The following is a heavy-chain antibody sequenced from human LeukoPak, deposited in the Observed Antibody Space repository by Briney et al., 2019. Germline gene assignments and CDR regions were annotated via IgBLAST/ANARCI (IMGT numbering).Heavy chain of an antibody. CDR2: ISYDGSNK. D-gene: IGHD6-19*01. J-gene: IGHJ4*02. Sequence: GGSLRLSCAASGFTFSSYAMHWVRQASGKGLEWVAVISYDGSNKYYADSVKGRFTISRDNSKNTLYLQMNSLRAEDTAVYYCARGYSSGWYADWGQGTLVTVSS. V-gene: IGHV3-30*04. CDR3: ARGYSSGWYAD. CDR1: GFTFSSYA.